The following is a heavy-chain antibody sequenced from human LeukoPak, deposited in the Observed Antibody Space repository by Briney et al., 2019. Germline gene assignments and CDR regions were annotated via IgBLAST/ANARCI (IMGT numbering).Heavy chain of an antibody. CDR3: ARGLPGGAVTAFGI. V-gene: IGHV1-69*13. Sequence: ASVKVSCKASGGTFSSYAISWVRQAPGQGLEWMGGIIPIFGTANYAQKFQGRVTITADESTSTAYMELSSLRSEDTAVYYCARGLPGGAVTAFGIWGQGTMVTVSS. D-gene: IGHD4-17*01. CDR2: IIPIFGTA. J-gene: IGHJ3*02. CDR1: GGTFSSYA.